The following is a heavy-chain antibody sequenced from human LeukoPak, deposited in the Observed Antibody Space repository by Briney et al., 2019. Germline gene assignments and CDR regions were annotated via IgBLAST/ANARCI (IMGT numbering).Heavy chain of an antibody. CDR3: ARVRADAVYCSGGSCYSPRYNWFDP. CDR1: GGSISSSSYY. Sequence: SETLSLTCTVSGGSISSSSYYWGWIRQPPGKGLEWIGSIYYSGSTNYNPSLKSRVTISVDTSKNQFSLKLSSVTAADTAVYYCARVRADAVYCSGGSCYSPRYNWFDPWGQGTLVTVSS. D-gene: IGHD2-15*01. J-gene: IGHJ5*02. V-gene: IGHV4-39*07. CDR2: IYYSGST.